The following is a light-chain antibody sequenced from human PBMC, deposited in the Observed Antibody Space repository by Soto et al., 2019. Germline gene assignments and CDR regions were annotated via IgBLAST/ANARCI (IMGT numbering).Light chain of an antibody. Sequence: DIVMTQSPATLSVSPGERATLSCRASLTVSTNLAWYQQKPGQAPRLLIYYASTRATGIPARFSGSGSVKEFTLTISSVQAEDSAVYDCQHYNNWPPGATFGPGTKVEIK. V-gene: IGKV3-15*01. CDR1: LTVSTN. CDR2: YAS. CDR3: QHYNNWPPGAT. J-gene: IGKJ3*01.